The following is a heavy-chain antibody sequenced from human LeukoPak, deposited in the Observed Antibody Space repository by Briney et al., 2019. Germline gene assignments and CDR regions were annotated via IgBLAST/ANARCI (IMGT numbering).Heavy chain of an antibody. D-gene: IGHD6-6*01. CDR1: GYSFTSYW. CDR3: ARSVMSIAARGDWFDP. CDR2: IYPGDSDT. Sequence: PGESLKISCKGSGYSFTSYWIGWVRQMPGEGLEWMGIIYPGDSDTRYSPSFQGQVTISADKSISTAYLQWSSPKASDTAMYYCARSVMSIAARGDWFDPWGQGTLVTVSS. V-gene: IGHV5-51*01. J-gene: IGHJ5*02.